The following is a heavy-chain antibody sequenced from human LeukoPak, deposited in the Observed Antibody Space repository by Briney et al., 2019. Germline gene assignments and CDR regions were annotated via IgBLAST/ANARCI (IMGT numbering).Heavy chain of an antibody. CDR3: AKAPVGHCSGAFCYHFDS. J-gene: IGHJ4*02. D-gene: IGHD2-15*01. V-gene: IGHV3-23*01. CDR1: GFTFSTYA. CDR2: ISVSNPGT. Sequence: GGSLRLSCAASGFTFSTYAMSWVRQTPGKGLEWVAAISVSNPGTYHANSVKGRFTSSRDNSKNTLHLQMSGLRAEDTARYYCAKAPVGHCSGAFCYHFDSWGQGTLVTVSS.